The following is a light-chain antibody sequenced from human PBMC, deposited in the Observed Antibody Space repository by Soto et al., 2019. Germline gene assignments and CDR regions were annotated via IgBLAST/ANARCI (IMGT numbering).Light chain of an antibody. CDR2: EVS. J-gene: IGLJ1*01. CDR3: ASLTTTSFV. CDR1: SSDVGAYNF. V-gene: IGLV2-14*01. Sequence: QSVLAQPASVSGSPGQSITISCTGTSSDVGAYNFVSWYQHHPDKAPKLMISEVSNRPSGVSDHFSGSKSGNTASLTISGLQAEDEADYYCASLTTTSFVFGTGTKVTVL.